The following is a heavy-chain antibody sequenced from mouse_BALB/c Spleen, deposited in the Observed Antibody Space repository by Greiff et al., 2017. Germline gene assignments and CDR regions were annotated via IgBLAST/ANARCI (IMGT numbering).Heavy chain of an antibody. J-gene: IGHJ4*01. V-gene: IGHV1-4*02. D-gene: IGHD2-3*01. CDR2: INPSSGYT. Sequence: VKLQQSAAELARPGASVKMSCKASGYTFTSYTMHWVKQRPGQGLEWIGYINPSSGYTEYNQKFKDKTTLTADKSSSTAYMQLSSLTSEDSAVYYCARSRAPYSMMDYWGQGTSVTVSS. CDR3: ARSRAPYSMMDY. CDR1: GYTFTSYT.